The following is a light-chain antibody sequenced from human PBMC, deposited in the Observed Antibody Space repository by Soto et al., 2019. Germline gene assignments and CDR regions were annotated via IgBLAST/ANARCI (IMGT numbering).Light chain of an antibody. CDR1: QSVSSY. V-gene: IGKV3-11*01. CDR2: DAS. CDR3: QQRSIWPLT. Sequence: EIVLTQSPATLSLSPGERATLSCRASQSVSSYLAWYQQKPGQAPRLLIYDASDRATGIAARFSGSRSGTDFTLTISRLEPEDFAVYYCQQRSIWPLTFGGGTKVEIK. J-gene: IGKJ4*01.